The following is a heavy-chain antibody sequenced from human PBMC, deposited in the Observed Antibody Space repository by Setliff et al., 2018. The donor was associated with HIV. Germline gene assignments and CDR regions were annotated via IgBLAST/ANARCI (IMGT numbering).Heavy chain of an antibody. Sequence: SETLSLTCTVSGGSISTYHWSWIRQTPGKGLEWIGFISYSGTTDYNPSLKSRVTISVDTSKNQFSLKLSSVTAADTAVYYCARQYCGGDCDPPRRYYYYYMDVWGKGTTVTVSS. CDR1: GGSISTYH. CDR2: ISYSGTT. D-gene: IGHD2-21*02. V-gene: IGHV4-59*08. CDR3: ARQYCGGDCDPPRRYYYYYMDV. J-gene: IGHJ6*03.